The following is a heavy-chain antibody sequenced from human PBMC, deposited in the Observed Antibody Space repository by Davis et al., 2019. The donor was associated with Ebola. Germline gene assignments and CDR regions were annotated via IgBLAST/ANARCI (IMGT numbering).Heavy chain of an antibody. CDR1: GFTFSSYG. D-gene: IGHD2-15*01. CDR2: IWYDGSNK. V-gene: IGHV3-33*08. J-gene: IGHJ6*02. CDR3: ARDWGYCSGGSCYSEAVYYGMDV. Sequence: GGSLRLSCAASGFTFSSYGMHWVRQAPGKGLEWVAVIWYDGSNKDYADSVKGRFTISRDNSKNTLYLQMNSLRAADKAVYYCARDWGYCSGGSCYSEAVYYGMDVWGQGTTVTVSS.